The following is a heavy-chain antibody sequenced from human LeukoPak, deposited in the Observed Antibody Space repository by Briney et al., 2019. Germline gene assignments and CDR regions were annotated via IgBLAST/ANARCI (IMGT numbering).Heavy chain of an antibody. CDR2: TYYRTKYGSMWYR. CDR1: GDNVSSKSAA. Sequence: PSQTLSLTCAISGDNVSSKSAAWNWIRQSPSRGLEWLGRTYYRTKYGSMWYRQYGLSVQGRLTINPDTSMNQVSLQLTSVTPEDTAIYYCVRGGGNFDYWGQGTLVTVSS. V-gene: IGHV6-1*01. J-gene: IGHJ4*02. CDR3: VRGGGNFDY.